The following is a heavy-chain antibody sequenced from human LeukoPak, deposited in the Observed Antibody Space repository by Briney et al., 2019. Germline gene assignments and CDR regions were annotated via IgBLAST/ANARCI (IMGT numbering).Heavy chain of an antibody. CDR1: GYTFTGYY. J-gene: IGHJ6*03. D-gene: IGHD3-10*01. CDR2: INPNSGGT. Sequence: ASVKVSCKASGYTFTGYYMHWVRQAPGQGLEWMGRINPNSGGTNYAQKFRGRVTMTRDTSISTAYMELSRLRSDDTAVYYCARLSYGSGRVPPNYYYTDVWGKGTTVTVSS. CDR3: ARLSYGSGRVPPNYYYTDV. V-gene: IGHV1-2*06.